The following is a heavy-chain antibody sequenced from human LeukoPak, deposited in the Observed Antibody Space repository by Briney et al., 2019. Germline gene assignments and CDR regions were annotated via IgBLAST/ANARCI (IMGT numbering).Heavy chain of an antibody. D-gene: IGHD3-10*01. V-gene: IGHV3-48*03. Sequence: PGGSLRLSCAASGFTFSSYEMNWVRQAPGKGLEGVSYISSSCSTIYYADSVKGRFTLSRDNAKNSLYLQMNSMRAEDTAVYYCASRGTYYHGSGSYWGDYYFDYWGQGTLVTVSS. CDR2: ISSSCSTI. CDR3: ASRGTYYHGSGSYWGDYYFDY. CDR1: GFTFSSYE. J-gene: IGHJ4*02.